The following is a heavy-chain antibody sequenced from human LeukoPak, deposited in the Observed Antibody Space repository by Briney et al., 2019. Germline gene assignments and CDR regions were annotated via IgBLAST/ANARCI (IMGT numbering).Heavy chain of an antibody. V-gene: IGHV3-30*03. J-gene: IGHJ4*02. CDR2: ISYDGSNK. Sequence: GGSLRLSCAASGFTFNRYRLHWVRQAPGKGLEWVAVISYDGSNKYYADSVKGRFTISRDNSKSTLYLQMNSLRAEDTAVYYCARAGGVIGSGWGIDYWGQGTLVTVSS. D-gene: IGHD6-19*01. CDR1: GFTFNRYR. CDR3: ARAGGVIGSGWGIDY.